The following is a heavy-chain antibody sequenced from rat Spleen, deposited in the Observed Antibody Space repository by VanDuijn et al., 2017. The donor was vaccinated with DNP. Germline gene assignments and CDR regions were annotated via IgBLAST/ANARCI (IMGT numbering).Heavy chain of an antibody. D-gene: IGHD1-12*03. CDR3: TRGGDGYDY. CDR1: GFTFSNYG. CDR2: ITSGSGNT. V-gene: IGHV5S13*01. Sequence: EVQLVESGGGLVQPGRSLKLSCAASGFTFSNYGMAWVRQAPTKGLEWVASITSGSGNTYYRDSVKGRFTISIDNAQNTLYLQMDSLRSEDTATYSCTRGGDGYDYWGQGVMVTVSS. J-gene: IGHJ2*01.